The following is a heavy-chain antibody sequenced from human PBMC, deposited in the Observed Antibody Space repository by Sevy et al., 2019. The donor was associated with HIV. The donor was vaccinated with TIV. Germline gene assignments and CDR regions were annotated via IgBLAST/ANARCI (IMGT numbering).Heavy chain of an antibody. V-gene: IGHV3-7*03. CDR2: IKKDGSEK. CDR3: SRDCSSTSCLWGLDV. CDR1: GFTFSTYW. J-gene: IGHJ6*02. D-gene: IGHD2-2*01. Sequence: GGSLRLSCAASGFTFSTYWMSWVRQAPGKGLEWVANIKKDGSEKYYVDSVKGRFTISRDNAKNSLHLQMKSLRAEDTAVYDCSRDCSSTSCLWGLDVWGQGTTVTVSS.